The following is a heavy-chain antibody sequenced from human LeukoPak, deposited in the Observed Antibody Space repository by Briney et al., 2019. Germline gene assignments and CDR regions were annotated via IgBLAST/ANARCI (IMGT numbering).Heavy chain of an antibody. D-gene: IGHD3-16*01. J-gene: IGHJ3*02. CDR1: GYTFTDPY. V-gene: IGHV1-2*02. CDR3: ARARLWAFDI. CDR2: INPNSGGT. Sequence: ASVKVSCKASGYTFTDPYIHWVRQAPGQGLEWMGWINPNSGGTNYAQKFQGRVTMTRDTSLNTAYMELSRLGSDDTAVYFCARARLWAFDIWGQGTTVTVSS.